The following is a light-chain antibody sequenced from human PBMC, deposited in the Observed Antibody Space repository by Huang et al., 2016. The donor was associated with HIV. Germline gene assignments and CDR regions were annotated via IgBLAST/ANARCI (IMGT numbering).Light chain of an antibody. J-gene: IGKJ1*01. CDR1: QSVRSW. CDR3: QQYSSYIQWT. Sequence: IQMTQSPSTLSASVGDRVTIICRASQSVRSWLAWYQQKPGKAPKLLIYQASTLQNGVPSSFSGSGSGTEFTLTISSLQPDDFATYYCQQYSSYIQWTFGQGTKVEI. CDR2: QAS. V-gene: IGKV1-5*03.